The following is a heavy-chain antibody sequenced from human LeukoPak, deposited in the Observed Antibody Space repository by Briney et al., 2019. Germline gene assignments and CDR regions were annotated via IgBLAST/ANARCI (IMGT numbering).Heavy chain of an antibody. D-gene: IGHD5-24*01. CDR2: INHSGST. CDR3: ARLKGRDGYKNYFDY. CDR1: GGSFSGYY. Sequence: PSETLSLTCAVYGGSFSGYYWNWIRQPPGKGLEWIGEINHSGSTNYNPSLKSRVTISVDTSKNQFSLKLSSVTAADTAVYYCARLKGRDGYKNYFDYWGQGTLVTVSS. V-gene: IGHV4-34*01. J-gene: IGHJ4*02.